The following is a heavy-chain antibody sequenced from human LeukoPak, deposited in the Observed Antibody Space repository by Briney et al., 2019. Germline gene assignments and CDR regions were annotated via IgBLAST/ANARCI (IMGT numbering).Heavy chain of an antibody. CDR2: FYYSGRT. V-gene: IGHV4-61*01. CDR3: ARDDYDSGGQHAFDI. Sequence: PSETLRLTCTVSGGSISNSLYYRSWTRQPPGKGLECIGYFYYSGRTNYSPTLKSRVSISVDTSKNQFSLKLSSVTAADTAVYYCARDDYDSGGQHAFDIWGQGTMVTVSS. D-gene: IGHD3-22*01. J-gene: IGHJ3*02. CDR1: GGSISNSLYY.